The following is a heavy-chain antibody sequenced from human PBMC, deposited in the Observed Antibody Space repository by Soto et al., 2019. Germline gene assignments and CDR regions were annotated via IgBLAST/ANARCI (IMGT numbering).Heavy chain of an antibody. CDR3: ATLPAPSDY. J-gene: IGHJ4*02. V-gene: IGHV3-11*01. CDR1: GFTFGNYF. Sequence: PGGSLRLSCVASGFTFGNYFMNWIRQAPGKGPEWLSYISSDESTVFYADSVKGRFTTSRDNAKNSVYLQMNSLRAEDTAVYYCATLPAPSDYWGQGSRVSAPQ. CDR2: ISSDESTV.